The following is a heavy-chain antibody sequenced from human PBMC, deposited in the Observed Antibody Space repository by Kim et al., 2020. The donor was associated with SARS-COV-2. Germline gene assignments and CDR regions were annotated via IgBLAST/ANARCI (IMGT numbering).Heavy chain of an antibody. V-gene: IGHV1-69*13. CDR1: GGTFSSYA. CDR2: IIPIFGTA. J-gene: IGHJ3*02. Sequence: SVKVSCKASGGTFSSYAISWVRQAPGQGLEWMGGIIPIFGTANYAQKFQGRVTITADESTSTAYMELSSLRSEDTAVYYCARDAVRQQLAHTYDAFDIWGQGTMVTVSS. D-gene: IGHD6-13*01. CDR3: ARDAVRQQLAHTYDAFDI.